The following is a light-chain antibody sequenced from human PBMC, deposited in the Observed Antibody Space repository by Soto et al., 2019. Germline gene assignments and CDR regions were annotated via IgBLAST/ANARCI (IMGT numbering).Light chain of an antibody. V-gene: IGLV2-14*03. CDR1: RSDIGFYNY. J-gene: IGLJ1*01. Sequence: QSALTQPASSSGSPGQSITISCTGTRSDIGFYNYVSWYQQYPGTAPRLIIYDVTYRPTGVSDRFSGSKSGITAALTISGLQPDDEADYYCASYRQTNPLVFGTGTKVTVL. CDR3: ASYRQTNPLV. CDR2: DVT.